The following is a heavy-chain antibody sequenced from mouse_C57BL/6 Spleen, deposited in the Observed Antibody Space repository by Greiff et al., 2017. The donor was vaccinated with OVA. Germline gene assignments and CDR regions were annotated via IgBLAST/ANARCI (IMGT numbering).Heavy chain of an antibody. CDR3: ARQRVYYYGSSYFDY. D-gene: IGHD1-1*01. J-gene: IGHJ2*01. CDR2: IRNKANGYTT. CDR1: GFTFTDYY. V-gene: IGHV7-3*01. Sequence: EVNVVESGGGLVQPGGSLSLSCAASGFTFTDYYMSWVRQPPGKALEWLGFIRNKANGYTTEYSASVKGRFTISRDNSQSILYLQMNALRAEDSATYYCARQRVYYYGSSYFDYWGQGTTLTVSS.